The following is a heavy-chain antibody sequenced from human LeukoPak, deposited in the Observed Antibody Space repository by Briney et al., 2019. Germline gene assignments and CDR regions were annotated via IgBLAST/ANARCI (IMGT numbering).Heavy chain of an antibody. V-gene: IGHV3-48*04. D-gene: IGHD3-10*02. CDR1: GLTFSNYG. CDR3: ARGGLFAYYFDY. CDR2: ISSSGSTI. Sequence: LSGTSLRLSCAGSGLTFSNYGMHWVRQAPGKGLEWVSYISSSGSTIYYADSVKGRFTISRDNAKNTLYLQMNSLRAEDTAVYYCARGGLFAYYFDYWGQGTLVTVSS. J-gene: IGHJ4*02.